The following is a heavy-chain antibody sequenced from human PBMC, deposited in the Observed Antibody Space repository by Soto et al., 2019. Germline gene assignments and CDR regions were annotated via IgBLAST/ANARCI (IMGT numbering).Heavy chain of an antibody. CDR3: ARGTYSGSHSDY. D-gene: IGHD1-26*01. CDR2: ITHNGGN. Sequence: PSETLSLTCTVSGGSISSGCYSWSWIRQPPGKGLEWIGEITHNGGNNYNPSLKSRVAISVDTSKEQLSLNLSSVTAADTAVYYCARGTYSGSHSDYWGQATLVTVSS. V-gene: IGHV4-39*07. J-gene: IGHJ4*02. CDR1: GGSISSGCYS.